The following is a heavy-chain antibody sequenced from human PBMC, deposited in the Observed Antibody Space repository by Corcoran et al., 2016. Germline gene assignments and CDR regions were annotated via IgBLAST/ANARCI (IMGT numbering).Heavy chain of an antibody. CDR2: IYYNGNT. CDR1: GGSVSSSDSY. Sequence: QVQLQESGPGLVKPSETLSLTCTVSGGSVSSSDSYWIWIRQPPGKGLEWIGNIYYNGNTNYNPSLKSRVTISIDTSKNQFSLNLTSVTAADTAVYYCARRGGSGRSLDYWGQGTLVTVSS. D-gene: IGHD3-10*01. CDR3: ARRGGSGRSLDY. J-gene: IGHJ4*02. V-gene: IGHV4-61*08.